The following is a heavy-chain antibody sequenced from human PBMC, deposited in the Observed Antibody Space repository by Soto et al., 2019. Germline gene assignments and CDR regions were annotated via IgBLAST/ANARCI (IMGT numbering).Heavy chain of an antibody. Sequence: PGGSLRLSCASSGVTFSSYGMHLVRQAPGKGLEWVSYIWYSGSNKYYADSVKGRFTISRDNSKNSLYLQMNSLRAEDTAVYYCAIRYSGYDFGMGAFDIWGQGTMVTVSS. D-gene: IGHD5-12*01. J-gene: IGHJ3*02. CDR2: IWYSGSNK. CDR1: GVTFSSYG. CDR3: AIRYSGYDFGMGAFDI. V-gene: IGHV3-30*02.